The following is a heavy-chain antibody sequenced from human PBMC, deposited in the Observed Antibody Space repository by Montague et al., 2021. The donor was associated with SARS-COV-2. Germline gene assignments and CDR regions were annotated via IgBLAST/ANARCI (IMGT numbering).Heavy chain of an antibody. V-gene: IGHV4-59*13. CDR3: ARELGYDSSGYYAYFDS. D-gene: IGHD3-22*01. J-gene: IGHJ4*02. CDR1: GGSISRYY. Sequence: SETLSLTCTVSGGSISRYYWSWIRQPPGKGLEWIGYIDYSGSTKYNPTLKSRVTISVDTSKNQFSLKLNSVTAADTAVYYCARELGYDSSGYYAYFDSWGQGTLVTVSS. CDR2: IDYSGST.